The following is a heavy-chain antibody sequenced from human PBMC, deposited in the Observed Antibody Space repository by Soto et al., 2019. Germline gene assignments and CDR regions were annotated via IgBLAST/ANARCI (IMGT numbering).Heavy chain of an antibody. Sequence: GGSLRLSCAASGFTFSSYAMSWVRQAPGKGLEWVSAISGSGGSTYYADSVKGRFTISRDNSKNTLYLQMNSLRAEDTAVYYCAKDEPRVIEARRSYYYGMDVWGQGTTVTVSS. CDR3: AKDEPRVIEARRSYYYGMDV. D-gene: IGHD6-6*01. J-gene: IGHJ6*02. CDR1: GFTFSSYA. V-gene: IGHV3-23*01. CDR2: ISGSGGST.